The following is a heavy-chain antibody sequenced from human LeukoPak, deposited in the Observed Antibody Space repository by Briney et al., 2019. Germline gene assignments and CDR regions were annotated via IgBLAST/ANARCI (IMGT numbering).Heavy chain of an antibody. CDR3: ARDLPPGLAFDA. V-gene: IGHV3-21*06. J-gene: IGHJ3*01. CDR2: LSGSGRLV. Sequence: GWSLRLSYAASGFGFSSGTMNWVRQAPGTALEWVSSLSGSGRLVWYAASVKGRFTISRDNAANSLFLQMNSLRVEDTAVYYCARDLPPGLAFDAWGQGTVVAVSS. CDR1: GFGFSSGT. D-gene: IGHD2-2*01.